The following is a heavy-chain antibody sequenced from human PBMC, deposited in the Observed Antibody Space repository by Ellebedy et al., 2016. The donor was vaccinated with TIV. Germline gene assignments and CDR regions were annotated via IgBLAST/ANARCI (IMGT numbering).Heavy chain of an antibody. J-gene: IGHJ6*02. Sequence: ASVKVSXXASGYTFTSYGISLVRQAPGQGLEWMGWMNPNSGNTGYAQKFQGRVTMTRNTSISTAYMELSSLRSEDTAVYYCARGHFPLYYYYGMDVWGQGTTVTVSS. D-gene: IGHD3-3*02. V-gene: IGHV1-8*02. CDR3: ARGHFPLYYYYGMDV. CDR1: GYTFTSYG. CDR2: MNPNSGNT.